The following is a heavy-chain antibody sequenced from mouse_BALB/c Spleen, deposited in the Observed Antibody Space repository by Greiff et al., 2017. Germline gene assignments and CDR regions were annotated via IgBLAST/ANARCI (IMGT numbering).Heavy chain of an antibody. CDR3: ARAGGDYAMDY. CDR1: GFTFSSYA. Sequence: VQLKESGGGLVKPGGSLKLSCAASGFTFSSYAMSWVRQTPEKRLEWVASISSGGSTYYPDSVKGRFTISRDNARNILYLQMSSLRSEDTAMYYCARAGGDYAMDYWGQGTSVTVSS. CDR2: ISSGGST. V-gene: IGHV5-6-5*01. J-gene: IGHJ4*01.